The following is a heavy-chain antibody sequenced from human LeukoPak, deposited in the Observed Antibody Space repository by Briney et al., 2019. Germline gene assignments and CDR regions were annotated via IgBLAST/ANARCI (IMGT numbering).Heavy chain of an antibody. CDR3: ARRGAATDAFDI. CDR2: ISDSGGST. Sequence: GGSLRLSCAASGFTFSTYAMSWVRQAPGKGLEWVSGISDSGGSTYYAESVKGRFTISRDNAKNTLYLQMNSLRADDTAVYYCARRGAATDAFDIWGQGTMVTVSS. J-gene: IGHJ3*02. D-gene: IGHD1-26*01. V-gene: IGHV3-23*01. CDR1: GFTFSTYA.